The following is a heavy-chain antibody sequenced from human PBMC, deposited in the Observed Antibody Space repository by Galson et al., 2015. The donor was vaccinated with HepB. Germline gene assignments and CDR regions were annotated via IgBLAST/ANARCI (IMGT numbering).Heavy chain of an antibody. CDR2: IYSGGST. J-gene: IGHJ4*02. V-gene: IGHV3-66*01. CDR3: ARAHYDTSGYSD. Sequence: SLRLSCAASGFTVSSNYMSWVRQAPGKGLEWVSVIYSGGSTYYADSVKGRFTISRDSSKNTLYLQMNSLRAGDTAVYYCARAHYDTSGYSDWGQGTLVTVSS. D-gene: IGHD3-22*01. CDR1: GFTVSSNY.